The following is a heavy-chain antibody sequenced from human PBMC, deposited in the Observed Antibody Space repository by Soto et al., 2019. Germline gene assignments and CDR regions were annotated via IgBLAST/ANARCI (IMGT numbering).Heavy chain of an antibody. CDR1: GGTFSSYA. Sequence: ASVKVSCKASGGTFSSYAISWVRQAPGQGLEWMGGIIPIFGTANYAQKFQGRVTITADESTSTAYMELSSLRSEDTAVYYCARASVAGTHPYSYYYYGMDVWGQGTTVTVSS. CDR3: ARASVAGTHPYSYYYYGMDV. D-gene: IGHD1-7*01. V-gene: IGHV1-69*13. CDR2: IIPIFGTA. J-gene: IGHJ6*02.